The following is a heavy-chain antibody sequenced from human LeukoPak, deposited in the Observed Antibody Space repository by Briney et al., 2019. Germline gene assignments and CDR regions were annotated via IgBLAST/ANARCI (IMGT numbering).Heavy chain of an antibody. CDR3: ARGGSYVGSYY. J-gene: IGHJ4*02. CDR2: IYYSGST. V-gene: IGHV4-59*01. D-gene: IGHD1-26*01. Sequence: PSETLSLTCTVSGGSISSYYWSWIRQPPGKGLEWIGYIYYSGSTNYNPSLKSRVTISVDTSKNQFSLKLSSVTAADTAVYYCARGGSYVGSYYWGQGTLVTVSS. CDR1: GGSISSYY.